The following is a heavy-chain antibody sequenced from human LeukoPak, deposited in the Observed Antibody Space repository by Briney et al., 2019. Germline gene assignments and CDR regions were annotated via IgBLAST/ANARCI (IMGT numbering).Heavy chain of an antibody. D-gene: IGHD1-1*01. V-gene: IGHV3-23*01. Sequence: GGSLRLSCAASGFTFNIYAMSWVRQAPGKGLEWVSAISTSGGSTYYADSVKGRFTISRDNSKNTVYFQMNSLRPEDTAIYYCVTETWNDWGQGTLVTVSS. CDR1: GFTFNIYA. CDR3: VTETWND. CDR2: ISTSGGST. J-gene: IGHJ4*02.